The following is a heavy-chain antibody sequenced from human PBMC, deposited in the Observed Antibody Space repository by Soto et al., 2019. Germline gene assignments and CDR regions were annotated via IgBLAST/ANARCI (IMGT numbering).Heavy chain of an antibody. D-gene: IGHD3-3*01. CDR2: IYYSGST. Sequence: SETLSLTCTVSGGSISSSSYYWGWIRQPPGKGLEWIGSIYYSGSTYYNPSLKSRVTISVDTSKNQFSLKLSSVTAADTAVYYCARRGYYDFWSGFPFDYWGQGTLVTVSS. J-gene: IGHJ4*02. CDR3: ARRGYYDFWSGFPFDY. CDR1: GGSISSSSYY. V-gene: IGHV4-39*01.